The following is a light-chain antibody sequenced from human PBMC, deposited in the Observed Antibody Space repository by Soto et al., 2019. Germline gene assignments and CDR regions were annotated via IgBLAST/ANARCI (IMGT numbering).Light chain of an antibody. CDR2: DAS. V-gene: IGKV1-33*01. CDR1: QDISNY. Sequence: DIQMTQSPSSLSPSVGDRVTITCQASQDISNYLNWYQQKPGKAPELLIYDASSLETGVPSRFSGSRSGTDFSFTISSLQPEDIATYYCQQYDNLPFTFGGGTKGEIK. J-gene: IGKJ4*01. CDR3: QQYDNLPFT.